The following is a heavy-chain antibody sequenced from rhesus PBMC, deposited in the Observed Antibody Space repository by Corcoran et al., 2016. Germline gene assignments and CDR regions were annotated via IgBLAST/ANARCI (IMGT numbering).Heavy chain of an antibody. CDR2: INSGGGST. Sequence: EVQLVETGGGLVQPGGSLRLSCAASGFTFSSYAMQWVRQAQGKGLEWISAINSGGGSTYYADSVKGRFTISRDNSKNTLSLQMNSLRAEDTAVYYCAKGYCTGSGCYDDAFDFWGQGLRVTVSS. CDR3: AKGYCTGSGCYDDAFDF. V-gene: IGHV3-103*01. D-gene: IGHD2-21*01. J-gene: IGHJ3*01. CDR1: GFTFSSYA.